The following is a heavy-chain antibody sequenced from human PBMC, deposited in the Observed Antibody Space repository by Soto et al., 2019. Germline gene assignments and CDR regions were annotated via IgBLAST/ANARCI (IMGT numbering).Heavy chain of an antibody. CDR1: DGSIISHY. J-gene: IGHJ4*02. CDR2: IYYSGST. Sequence: TFSDGSIISHYGSWILQPPGKGLEWIGYIYYSGSTNYNPSLKSRVTISVDTSKNQFSLKLSSVTAADTAVYYCARATSVPGTRDYWGQGTLVTVSS. CDR3: ARATSVPGTRDY. D-gene: IGHD2-2*01. V-gene: IGHV4-59*11.